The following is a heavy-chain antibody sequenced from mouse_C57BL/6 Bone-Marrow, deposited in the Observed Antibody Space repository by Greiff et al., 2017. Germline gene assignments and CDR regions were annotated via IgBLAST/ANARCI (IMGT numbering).Heavy chain of an antibody. D-gene: IGHD3-2*02. CDR1: GYTFTSYW. CDR3: ATDSSGDGRGFDY. Sequence: VQLQQPGAELVRPGTSVKLSCKASGYTFTSYWMHWVKQRPGQGLEWIGVIDPSDSYTNYNQKFKGKATLTVDTSSSTAYMQLSSLTSEDSAVYYCATDSSGDGRGFDYWGQGTTLTVSS. J-gene: IGHJ2*01. V-gene: IGHV1-59*01. CDR2: IDPSDSYT.